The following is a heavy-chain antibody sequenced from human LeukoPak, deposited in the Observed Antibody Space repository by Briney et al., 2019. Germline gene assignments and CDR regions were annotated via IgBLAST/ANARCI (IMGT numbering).Heavy chain of an antibody. D-gene: IGHD3-3*01. CDR2: IRYDGSNK. Sequence: GGSLRLSCAASGFTFSSYGMHWVRQAPGKGLEWVAFIRYDGSNKYYADCVKGRFTISRDNSKNTLYLQMNSLRAEDTAVYYCATLEDYDFWSGHAYYYYMDVWGKGTTVTVSS. V-gene: IGHV3-30*02. CDR3: ATLEDYDFWSGHAYYYYMDV. CDR1: GFTFSSYG. J-gene: IGHJ6*03.